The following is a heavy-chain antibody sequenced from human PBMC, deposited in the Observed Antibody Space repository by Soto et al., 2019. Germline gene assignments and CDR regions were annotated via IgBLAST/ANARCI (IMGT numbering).Heavy chain of an antibody. CDR3: ARHGGYGTTFYYYYYYMNV. D-gene: IGHD1-7*01. V-gene: IGHV4-39*01. J-gene: IGHJ6*03. CDR2: IYYSGST. CDR1: GGSISSNNYY. Sequence: QLQLQESGPGLVKPSETLSLTCTVSGGSISSNNYYWGWIRQPPGKGPEWIGSIYYSGSTYYNPSLKSRVTISVETSKNQSSLKLSSVTPADTAVYYCARHGGYGTTFYYYYYYMNVWGKGTTVTVSS.